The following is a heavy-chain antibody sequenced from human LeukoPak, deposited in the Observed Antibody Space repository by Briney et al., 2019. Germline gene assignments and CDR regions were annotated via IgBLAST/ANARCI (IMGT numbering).Heavy chain of an antibody. CDR1: GFTFSDYY. V-gene: IGHV3-11*04. D-gene: IGHD1-26*01. CDR2: ISSSGSTI. Sequence: GGSLRLSCAASGFTFSDYYMSWVRQAPGKGLEWVSYISSSGSTIYYADSVKGRFTISRDNAKNSLYLQMNSLRAEDTAVYYCARGSGRWELLLSSGRFDYWGQGTLVTVSS. CDR3: ARGSGRWELLLSSGRFDY. J-gene: IGHJ4*02.